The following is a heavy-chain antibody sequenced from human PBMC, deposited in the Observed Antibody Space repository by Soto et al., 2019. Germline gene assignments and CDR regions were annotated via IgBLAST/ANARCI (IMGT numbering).Heavy chain of an antibody. D-gene: IGHD3-3*01. CDR3: ARGSKRYYDFWSGYYRYYYGMDV. V-gene: IGHV4-34*01. J-gene: IGHJ6*02. CDR1: GGSFSGYY. CDR2: INHSGST. Sequence: SETLSLTCAVYGGSFSGYYWSWIRQPPGKGLEWIGEINHSGSTNYNPSLKSRVTISVDTSKNQFSLKLSSVTAADTAVYYCARGSKRYYDFWSGYYRYYYGMDVWGQGTTVTVS.